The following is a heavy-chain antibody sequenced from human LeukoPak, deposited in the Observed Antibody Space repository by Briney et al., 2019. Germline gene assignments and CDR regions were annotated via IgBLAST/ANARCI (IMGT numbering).Heavy chain of an antibody. CDR2: IWYGGSNK. CDR3: ARDGWVITVREMGDFDY. Sequence: GRSLRLSCAASGFTFSSYGMHWVRQAPGKGLEWVAVIWYGGSNKYYADSVKGRFTISRDNSKNTLYLQMNSLRAEDTAVYYCARDGWVITVREMGDFDYWGQGTLVTVSS. V-gene: IGHV3-33*01. D-gene: IGHD5-24*01. CDR1: GFTFSSYG. J-gene: IGHJ4*02.